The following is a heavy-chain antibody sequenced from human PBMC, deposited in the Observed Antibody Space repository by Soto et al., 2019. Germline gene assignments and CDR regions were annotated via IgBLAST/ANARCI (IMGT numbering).Heavy chain of an antibody. V-gene: IGHV3-30*04. D-gene: IGHD5-18*01. J-gene: IGHJ4*02. CDR3: ARGDGYIYGNTFDS. Sequence: PGGSLRLSCAASGFTFNNYAMHWVRQAPGKVLEWVTFISYDGSSKYYADSVTGRFTISRDNSRNTLYLQMNSLRAEDTAVYYCARGDGYIYGNTFDSWGQGTLVTVSS. CDR2: ISYDGSSK. CDR1: GFTFNNYA.